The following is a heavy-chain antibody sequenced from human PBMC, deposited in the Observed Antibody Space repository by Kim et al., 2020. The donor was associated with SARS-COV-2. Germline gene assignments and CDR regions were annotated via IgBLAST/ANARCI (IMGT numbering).Heavy chain of an antibody. CDR2: IKQDGSEK. V-gene: IGHV3-7*03. CDR3: ARRPLPLRLGEHYYFDY. Sequence: GGSLRLSCAASGFTFSSYWMSWVRQAPGKGLEWVANIKQDGSEKYYVDSVKGRFTISRDNAKNSLYLQMNSLRAEDTAVYYCARRPLPLRLGEHYYFDYWGQGTLVTVSS. CDR1: GFTFSSYW. J-gene: IGHJ4*02. D-gene: IGHD3-16*01.